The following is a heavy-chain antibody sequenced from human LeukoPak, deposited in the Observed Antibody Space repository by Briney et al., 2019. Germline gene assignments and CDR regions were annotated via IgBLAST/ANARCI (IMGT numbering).Heavy chain of an antibody. CDR1: DASISGYY. V-gene: IGHV4-59*12. CDR3: ARDPPGSGVNVDY. Sequence: SETLSLTCTVSDASISGYYWSWIRQPPGKGLEWIGSIHFSGSTNYNPSLRSRVTISVDTSKNQFSLNLNSLTAADTAVYYCARDPPGSGVNVDYWGQGTLVTVSS. D-gene: IGHD3-10*01. CDR2: IHFSGST. J-gene: IGHJ4*02.